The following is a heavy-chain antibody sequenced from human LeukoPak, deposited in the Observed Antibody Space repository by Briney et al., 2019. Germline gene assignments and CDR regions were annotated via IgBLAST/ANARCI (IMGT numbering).Heavy chain of an antibody. CDR1: GFSFSGYS. CDR2: ISSGSRTI. V-gene: IGHV3-48*04. Sequence: GGSLRLSCVASGFSFSGYSMNWVRQAPGKGRDWVSYISSGSRTIFYGDSVKGRFTISRDNAKNSLYLQMNSLRAEDTAVYYCVRESIRGTRDFDYWGHGTLVTVSS. J-gene: IGHJ4*01. D-gene: IGHD3-10*01. CDR3: VRESIRGTRDFDY.